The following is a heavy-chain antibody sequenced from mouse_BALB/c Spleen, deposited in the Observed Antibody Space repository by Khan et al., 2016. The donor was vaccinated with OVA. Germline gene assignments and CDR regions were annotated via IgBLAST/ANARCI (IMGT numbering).Heavy chain of an antibody. CDR1: GYTFTDYA. D-gene: IGHD2-3*01. Sequence: VQLQESGPELVRPGVSVKISCKGSGYTFTDYAMYWVKQSHAKSLEWIGLISTYSGNTNYNQKFKGKATMTGDKTSSKAYMELARLTSEDSAIYYCARPAYDGYYDYWGQGTTLTVSS. CDR2: ISTYSGNT. V-gene: IGHV1S137*01. CDR3: ARPAYDGYYDY. J-gene: IGHJ2*01.